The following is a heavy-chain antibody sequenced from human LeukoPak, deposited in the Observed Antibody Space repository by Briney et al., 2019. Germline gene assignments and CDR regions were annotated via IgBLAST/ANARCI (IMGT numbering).Heavy chain of an antibody. CDR1: GGSISSYY. J-gene: IGHJ5*02. Sequence: PSETLSLTCTVSGGSISSYYWGWIRQPPGKGLEWIGSIYYSGSTYYNPSLKSRVTISVDTSENQFSLKLSSVTAADTAVYYCARRDDSSGYYAFDPWGQGTLVTVSS. CDR3: ARRDDSSGYYAFDP. D-gene: IGHD3-22*01. CDR2: IYYSGST. V-gene: IGHV4-39*01.